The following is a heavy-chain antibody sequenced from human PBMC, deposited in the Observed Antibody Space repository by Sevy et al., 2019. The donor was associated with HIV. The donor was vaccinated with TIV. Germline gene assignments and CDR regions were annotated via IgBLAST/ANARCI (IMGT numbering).Heavy chain of an antibody. CDR2: ISYDGSNK. Sequence: GGSLRLSCAASGFTFSSYAMHWVRQAPGKGLEWVAVISYDGSNKYYADSVKGRFTISRDNSKNTLYLQMNSLRAEDTAVYYCARHRLDYGDYVPDHAFDIWGQGTMVTVSS. V-gene: IGHV3-30-3*01. CDR1: GFTFSSYA. CDR3: ARHRLDYGDYVPDHAFDI. D-gene: IGHD4-17*01. J-gene: IGHJ3*02.